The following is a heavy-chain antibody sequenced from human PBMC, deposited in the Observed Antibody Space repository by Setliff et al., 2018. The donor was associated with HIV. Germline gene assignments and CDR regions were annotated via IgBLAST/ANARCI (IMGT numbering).Heavy chain of an antibody. V-gene: IGHV4-34*01. D-gene: IGHD3-22*01. CDR1: GGSFSGYY. Sequence: KPSETLSLTCAVYGGSFSGYYWSWIRQPPGKGLECIGEINHIGSTNYNPSLKSRVTISVDTSKNQFSLKLSSVTAADTAVYYCARGHRLLFYESSGYYGYWGQGTLVTVSS. CDR2: INHIGST. CDR3: ARGHRLLFYESSGYYGY. J-gene: IGHJ4*02.